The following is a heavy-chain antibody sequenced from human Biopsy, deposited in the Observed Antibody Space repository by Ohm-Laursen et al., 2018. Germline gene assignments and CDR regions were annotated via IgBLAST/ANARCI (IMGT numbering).Heavy chain of an antibody. J-gene: IGHJ4*02. CDR2: INPSGSTT. CDR3: AADINVWNVNY. CDR1: GYSFTSYY. D-gene: IGHD1-1*01. Sequence: ASVKVSCKASGYSFTSYYMHWVRQAPGQGLEWMGMINPSGSTTSYPQIFQGRVTMTRDTSKSTVYMELSSLRSEDTAVYYCAADINVWNVNYWGQGTQATVSS. V-gene: IGHV1-46*01.